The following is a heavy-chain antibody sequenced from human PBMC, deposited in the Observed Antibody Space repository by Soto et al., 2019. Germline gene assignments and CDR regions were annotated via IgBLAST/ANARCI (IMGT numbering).Heavy chain of an antibody. V-gene: IGHV3-21*01. CDR1: GFNFSSYS. CDR3: ARDHAMSHLGLPRLGWFDP. CDR2: ISSSSGYT. J-gene: IGHJ5*02. Sequence: DVQLVESGGGLVKPGGSLRLSCAASGFNFSSYSINWVRQAPGKGLEWVSAISSSSGYTYYADSVKGRFTISRDNDKNSLYLQMNSLRAEDTAVYYCARDHAMSHLGLPRLGWFDPWGQGTLVTVSS. D-gene: IGHD3-16*01.